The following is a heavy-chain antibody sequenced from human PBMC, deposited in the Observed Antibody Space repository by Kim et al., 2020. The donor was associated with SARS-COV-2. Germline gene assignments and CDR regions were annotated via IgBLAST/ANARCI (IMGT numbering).Heavy chain of an antibody. Sequence: SVKVSCKASGFSFSNSAVQWVRQARGQRLEWIGWIFVGSGHTNYAQRFQDRVTISIDTSTNTAYMDLTNLKSDDTAVYYCASATAAFYWFDPWGQGTPV. CDR2: IFVGSGHT. CDR3: ASATAAFYWFDP. D-gene: IGHD6-25*01. CDR1: GFSFSNSA. J-gene: IGHJ5*02. V-gene: IGHV1-58*01.